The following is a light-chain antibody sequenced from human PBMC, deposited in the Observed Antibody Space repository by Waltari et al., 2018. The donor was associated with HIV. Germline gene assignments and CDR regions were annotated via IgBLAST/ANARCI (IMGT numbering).Light chain of an antibody. CDR3: QVWDSSSDHPRV. J-gene: IGLJ3*02. CDR1: NIGSKS. V-gene: IGLV3-21*04. CDR2: DDS. Sequence: SYVLTQPPSVSVAPGKTARTTCGGNNIGSKSVHWYQQKPGQAPVLAIYDDSDRPSANPERFSGSNSGNTATLTIRRVEAGDEADYYCQVWDSSSDHPRVFGGGTKLTVL.